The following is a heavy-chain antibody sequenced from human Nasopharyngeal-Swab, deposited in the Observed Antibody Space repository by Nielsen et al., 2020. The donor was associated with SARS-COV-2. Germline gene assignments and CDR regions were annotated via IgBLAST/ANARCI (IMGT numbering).Heavy chain of an antibody. CDR2: IRGDGSDP. V-gene: IGHV3-74*01. Sequence: GESLKISCAASGFTFSSYWMSRVRQAPGKGLVWVSRIRGDGSDPSYADSVKGRFTISKDNAKNTMYLQMNSLRADDTAMYFCARDRSGETGTVGADWGQGTLVTVSS. J-gene: IGHJ4*02. CDR1: GFTFSSYW. CDR3: ARDRSGETGTVGAD. D-gene: IGHD1-7*01.